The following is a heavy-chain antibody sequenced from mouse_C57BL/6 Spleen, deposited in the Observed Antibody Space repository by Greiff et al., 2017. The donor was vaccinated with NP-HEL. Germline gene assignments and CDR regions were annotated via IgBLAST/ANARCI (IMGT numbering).Heavy chain of an antibody. CDR3: ARRGYGIDY. Sequence: DVQLVESGGGLVQPGGSLKLSCAASGFTFSDYYMYWVRQTPEQRLEWVAYISNGGGSTYYPDTVKGRFTISRDNAKNTLYLQMSRLKSEDTAMYYCARRGYGIDYWGQGTTLTVSS. J-gene: IGHJ2*01. D-gene: IGHD1-2*01. V-gene: IGHV5-12*01. CDR1: GFTFSDYY. CDR2: ISNGGGST.